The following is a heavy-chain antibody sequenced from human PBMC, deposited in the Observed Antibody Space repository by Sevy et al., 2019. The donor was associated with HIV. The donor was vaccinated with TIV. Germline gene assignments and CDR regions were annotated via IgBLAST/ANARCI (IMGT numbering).Heavy chain of an antibody. CDR2: IGGSADYT. CDR1: GFTFSSYA. V-gene: IGHV3-23*01. CDR3: AREGKYSSGWYWGYYGMDV. Sequence: GGSLRLSCVTSGFTFSSYAMSWVRQTPGKGLEWVSAIGGSADYTYYADSVKGRFTISRDNSKNTLYLQMNGLRAEDTAVYYCAREGKYSSGWYWGYYGMDVWGQGTTVTVSS. J-gene: IGHJ6*02. D-gene: IGHD6-19*01.